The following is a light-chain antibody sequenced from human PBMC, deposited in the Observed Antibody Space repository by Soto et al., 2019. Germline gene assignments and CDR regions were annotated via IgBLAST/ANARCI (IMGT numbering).Light chain of an antibody. V-gene: IGKV3-20*01. CDR1: QSGSSSY. J-gene: IGKJ4*01. CDR3: QPYGSSLLP. CDR2: GAS. Sequence: ESVWTQSPGTLPLSPGERATLSCRASQSGSSSYLAWYQQKPGQAPRLLIYGASSRATGIPDRFSGSGSGPHFTRTISRLEAEDGAVYYCQPYGSSLLPFGGGDKGEIK.